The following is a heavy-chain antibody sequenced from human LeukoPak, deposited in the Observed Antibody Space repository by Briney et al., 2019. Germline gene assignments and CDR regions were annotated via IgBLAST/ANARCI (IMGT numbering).Heavy chain of an antibody. Sequence: GASVKVSCKASGYTFTGYYMHWVRQAPGQGLEWMGWINPNSGGTNYAQKFQGRVTMTRDTSISTAYMELSRLRSDDTAVYYCAREYYYDSSGYYLPGYWGQGTLVTVSS. CDR3: AREYYYDSSGYYLPGY. CDR2: INPNSGGT. V-gene: IGHV1-2*02. J-gene: IGHJ4*02. D-gene: IGHD3-22*01. CDR1: GYTFTGYY.